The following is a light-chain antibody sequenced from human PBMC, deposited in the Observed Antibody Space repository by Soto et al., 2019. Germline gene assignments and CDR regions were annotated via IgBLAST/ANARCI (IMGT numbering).Light chain of an antibody. CDR3: SSFTTSTSYV. CDR2: DVS. Sequence: QSALTQPASVSGSPGQSIAISCTGTSSDVGGYNSVSWYQQYPGKAPKLMIHDVSNRPSGGSNRFSGSKSGNTASLTISGLQAEDEADYYCSSFTTSTSYVFGSGTKLTVL. V-gene: IGLV2-14*01. CDR1: SSDVGGYNS. J-gene: IGLJ1*01.